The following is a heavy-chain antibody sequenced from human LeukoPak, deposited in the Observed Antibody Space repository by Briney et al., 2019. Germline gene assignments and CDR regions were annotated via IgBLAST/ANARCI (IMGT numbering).Heavy chain of an antibody. J-gene: IGHJ4*02. CDR3: AKDFGYDSGTYLEQ. D-gene: IGHD3-10*01. V-gene: IGHV3-30*18. Sequence: GSLRLSCAAAGFTFSSYSMHWVRQAPGKGLEWVAVISYDGSKKYYPESVRGRFTITRDNSKNTLFLQMSSLRAEDTALYYCAKDFGYDSGTYLEQWGQGTLVTVSS. CDR1: GFTFSSYS. CDR2: ISYDGSKK.